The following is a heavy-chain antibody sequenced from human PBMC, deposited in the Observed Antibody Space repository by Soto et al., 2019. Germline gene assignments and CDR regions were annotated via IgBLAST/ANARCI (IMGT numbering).Heavy chain of an antibody. Sequence: QVQLVQSGAEVKKPGSSVKVSCKASGGTFSSYAISWVRQAPGQGLEWMGWIIPIFGTANYAQKFQGRVTITADKSTSTAYMELSSLRSEDTAVYYCARKAYCGGDCYSFYGMDVWGQGTTVTVSS. CDR1: GGTFSSYA. J-gene: IGHJ6*02. D-gene: IGHD2-21*02. V-gene: IGHV1-69*06. CDR2: IIPIFGTA. CDR3: ARKAYCGGDCYSFYGMDV.